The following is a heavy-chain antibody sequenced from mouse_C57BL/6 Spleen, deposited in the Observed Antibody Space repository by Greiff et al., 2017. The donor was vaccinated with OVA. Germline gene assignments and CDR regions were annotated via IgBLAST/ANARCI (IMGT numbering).Heavy chain of an antibody. CDR3: ARDPSSDAMDY. J-gene: IGHJ4*01. CDR1: GFTFSSYA. D-gene: IGHD3-2*02. CDR2: ISDGGSYT. V-gene: IGHV5-4*01. Sequence: EVQLVESGGGLVKPGGSLKLSCAASGFTFSSYAMSWVRQTPEKRLEWVATISDGGSYTYYPDNVKGRFTISRDNAKNNLYLQMSHLKSEDTAMYYCARDPSSDAMDYWGQGTSVTVSS.